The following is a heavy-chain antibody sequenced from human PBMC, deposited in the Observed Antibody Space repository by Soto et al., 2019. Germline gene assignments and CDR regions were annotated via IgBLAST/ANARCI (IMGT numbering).Heavy chain of an antibody. J-gene: IGHJ6*02. D-gene: IGHD6-25*01. V-gene: IGHV5-51*01. CDR1: GYSFTRYW. CDR3: VRDALRGGSYYYDMDV. Sequence: GESLKISCKGSGYSFTRYWIGWVRQMPGKGLEWVGIIYPGDLDTRYSPSFRGQVTISADRSTSTAYLQWNSLKASDTAIYYCVRDALRGGSYYYDMDVWGQGTTVTVSS. CDR2: IYPGDLDT.